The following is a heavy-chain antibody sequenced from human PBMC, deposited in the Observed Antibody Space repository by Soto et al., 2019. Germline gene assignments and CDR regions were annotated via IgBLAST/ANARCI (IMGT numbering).Heavy chain of an antibody. J-gene: IGHJ4*02. Sequence: ASVKVSCKASGYTFTSYAMHWVRQAPGQRLEWMGWINAGNGNTKYSQKFQGRVTITRDTSASTAYMELSSLRPEDTAVYYCAKDGLYQWLPGRQFDYWGQGTLVTVS. D-gene: IGHD6-19*01. CDR1: GYTFTSYA. CDR2: INAGNGNT. CDR3: AKDGLYQWLPGRQFDY. V-gene: IGHV1-3*01.